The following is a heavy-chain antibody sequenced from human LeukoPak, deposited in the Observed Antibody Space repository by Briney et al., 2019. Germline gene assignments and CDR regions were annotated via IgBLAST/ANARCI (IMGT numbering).Heavy chain of an antibody. V-gene: IGHV1-8*03. CDR1: GYTFTSYD. Sequence: ASVKVSCKASGYTFTSYDINWVRQATGQGLEWMGWMNPNSGNTGYAQKFQGRVTITRNTSISTAYMELSSLRSEDTAVYYCAREGIAAAGYYYYMDVWGKGTTVTSSS. J-gene: IGHJ6*03. D-gene: IGHD6-13*01. CDR3: AREGIAAAGYYYYMDV. CDR2: MNPNSGNT.